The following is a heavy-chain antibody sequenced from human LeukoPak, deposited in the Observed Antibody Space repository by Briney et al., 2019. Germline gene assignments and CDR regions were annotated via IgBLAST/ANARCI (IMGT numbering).Heavy chain of an antibody. V-gene: IGHV3-7*01. CDR3: ARPRGCGSARCNNFDY. CDR1: GFDFSGFS. D-gene: IGHD2-2*01. J-gene: IGHJ4*02. CDR2: MDEYGSDI. Sequence: GGSLRLSCVVSGFDFSGFSMSWVRQAPGKGLEWVAIMDEYGSDIFYVESVKGRFIISRANARNSLYLQMDNLRAEDTAVYYCARPRGCGSARCNNFDYWGQGTLVTVSS.